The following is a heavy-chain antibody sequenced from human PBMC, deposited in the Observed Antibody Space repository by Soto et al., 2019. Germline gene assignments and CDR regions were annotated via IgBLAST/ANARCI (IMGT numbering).Heavy chain of an antibody. CDR2: ISGYNGHT. CDR3: ARSPAATGTSWLYP. CDR1: GYTFTNYG. V-gene: IGHV1-18*04. D-gene: IGHD6-13*01. Sequence: QVQLVQSGTEVKKPGASVKVSCKASGYTFTNYGITWVRQAPGEGLEWMGWISGYNGHTNYAQKVQGRVTMTTDTSKRTAYMELRSLRSDDTAVFYCARSPAATGTSWLYPWGQGTLVTVSS. J-gene: IGHJ5*02.